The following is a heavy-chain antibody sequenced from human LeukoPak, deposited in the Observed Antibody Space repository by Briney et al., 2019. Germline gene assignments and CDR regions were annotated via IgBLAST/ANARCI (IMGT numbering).Heavy chain of an antibody. CDR3: ARVNWGWDY. Sequence: GGSLRLSCAVSGFTFSGYELNWVRQAPGKGLEWVSSISGNGTTVYYADSVKGRFTISRDNAKNSLYLQMYSLRGEDTAVYYCARVNWGWDYWGQGTLVTVSS. J-gene: IGHJ4*02. V-gene: IGHV3-48*03. CDR2: ISGNGTTV. D-gene: IGHD7-27*01. CDR1: GFTFSGYE.